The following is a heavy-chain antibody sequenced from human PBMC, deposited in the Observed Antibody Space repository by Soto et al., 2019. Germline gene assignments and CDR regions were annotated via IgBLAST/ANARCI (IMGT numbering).Heavy chain of an antibody. CDR1: GFTFSSYW. D-gene: IGHD3-10*01. Sequence: GSLRLSCAASGFTFSSYWISWVRQAPGKGLEWVANIKQDGSEKYYVDSVKGRFTISRDNAKNSLYLQMNSLRAEDTAVYYCARDRRFGSGSYLKIYYYYYYMDVWGKGTTVTVSS. V-gene: IGHV3-7*01. CDR3: ARDRRFGSGSYLKIYYYYYYMDV. J-gene: IGHJ6*03. CDR2: IKQDGSEK.